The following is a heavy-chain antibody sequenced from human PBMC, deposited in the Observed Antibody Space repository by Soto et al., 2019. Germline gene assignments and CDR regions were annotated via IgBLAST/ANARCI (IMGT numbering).Heavy chain of an antibody. CDR1: GYTFTSYG. D-gene: IGHD3-3*01. CDR2: ISAYNGNT. CDR3: ARSPRDYTYYDFWSGSGYYYYGMAV. J-gene: IGHJ6*02. V-gene: IGHV1-18*01. Sequence: ASVKVSCKASGYTFTSYGISWVRQAPGQGLEWMGWISAYNGNTNYAQKLQGRVTMTTDTSTSTAYVELRSLRSDDTAMYYCARSPRDYTYYDFWSGSGYYYYGMAVWGQGTTVTVSS.